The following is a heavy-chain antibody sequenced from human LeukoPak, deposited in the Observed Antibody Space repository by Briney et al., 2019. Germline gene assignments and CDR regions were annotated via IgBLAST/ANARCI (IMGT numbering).Heavy chain of an antibody. J-gene: IGHJ4*02. Sequence: GGSLRLSCAASAFSVSSNYVSWVRQAPGKGLEWVSVMYSGGSTYYADSVKGRFTISRDNSKNTLYLQMNSLRAEDTAVYYCARKYSSSWAPYDYWGQGTLVTVSS. CDR1: AFSVSSNY. D-gene: IGHD6-13*01. CDR2: MYSGGST. CDR3: ARKYSSSWAPYDY. V-gene: IGHV3-66*01.